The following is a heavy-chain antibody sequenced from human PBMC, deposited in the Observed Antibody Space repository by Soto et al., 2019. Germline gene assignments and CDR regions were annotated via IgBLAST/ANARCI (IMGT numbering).Heavy chain of an antibody. Sequence: SETLSLTCTFSGFSISSGGYYWTWIRQHPQKGLEWIGHIYYSGSTYYNPSLKSRVTISVDTSKNQFSLKLSSVTAADTTVYYCARLIHCLTTACYFDYWGQGTLVTVSS. CDR2: IYYSGST. J-gene: IGHJ4*02. CDR3: ARLIHCLTTACYFDY. D-gene: IGHD3-22*01. CDR1: GFSISSGGYY. V-gene: IGHV4-39*01.